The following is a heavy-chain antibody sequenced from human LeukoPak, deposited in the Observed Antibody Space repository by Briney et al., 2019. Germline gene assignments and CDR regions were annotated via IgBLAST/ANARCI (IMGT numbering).Heavy chain of an antibody. Sequence: HPGGSLRLSCAASGFTFSNYAIHWVRQSPVKGLEWVAVIWNDGSYKYNADSVKGRFTISRDNSKNTLYLQMNSLTAEDTAVCYCARVHCSTTNCYENYFDYWGQGTPVTVSS. J-gene: IGHJ4*02. CDR3: ARVHCSTTNCYENYFDY. D-gene: IGHD2-2*01. CDR1: GFTFSNYA. V-gene: IGHV3-33*01. CDR2: IWNDGSYK.